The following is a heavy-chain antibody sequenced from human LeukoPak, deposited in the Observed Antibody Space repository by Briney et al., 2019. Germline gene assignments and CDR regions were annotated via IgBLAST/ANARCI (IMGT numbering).Heavy chain of an antibody. Sequence: GGSLRLSCGAPGFTFGTYWMHWVRQAPAKGLVWVSGINSDGGTTTYADSVKGRFTISRDNAKNTLYLQMNNLRAEDTAIYYCAADSYVSGSYYRLFYWGQGTLVTVSS. J-gene: IGHJ4*02. CDR1: GFTFGTYW. V-gene: IGHV3-74*01. CDR3: AADSYVSGSYYRLFY. D-gene: IGHD3-10*01. CDR2: INSDGGTT.